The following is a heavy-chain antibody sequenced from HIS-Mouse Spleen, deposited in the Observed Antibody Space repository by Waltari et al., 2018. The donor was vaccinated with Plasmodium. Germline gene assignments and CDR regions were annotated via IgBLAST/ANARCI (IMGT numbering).Heavy chain of an antibody. CDR3: ASSWYWYFDL. J-gene: IGHJ2*01. V-gene: IGHV3-7*01. CDR1: GCPVSSYW. CDR2: IKQDGSEK. D-gene: IGHD6-13*01. Sequence: EVQLVESGGGLVQPGGSLRLSCAACGCPVSSYWMSWVRQAPGKGLEWVANIKQDGSEKYYVDSVKGRFTISRDNAKNSLYLQMNSLRAEDTAVYYCASSWYWYFDLWGRGTLVTVSS.